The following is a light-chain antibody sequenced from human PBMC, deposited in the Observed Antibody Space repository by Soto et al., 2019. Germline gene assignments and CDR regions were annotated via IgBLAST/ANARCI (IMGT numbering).Light chain of an antibody. Sequence: QSVLTQPPSVSATPGERVTISCSGSSSNIGRKPVNWYQHLPGTAPQLIIYSNDQRPSGVPDRFSGSKSDTSASLTISGLQSDDEADYYCAAWDASLNGPSYVFGTGTKVTVL. J-gene: IGLJ1*01. V-gene: IGLV1-44*01. CDR2: SND. CDR3: AAWDASLNGPSYV. CDR1: SSNIGRKP.